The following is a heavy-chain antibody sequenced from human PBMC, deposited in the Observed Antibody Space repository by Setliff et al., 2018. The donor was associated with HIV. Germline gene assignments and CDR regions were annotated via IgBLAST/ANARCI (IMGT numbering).Heavy chain of an antibody. V-gene: IGHV1-2*02. Sequence: GASVKVSCKASGDNIFNHAVTWVRQAPGQGLDWMGRINPYNGNTNYAQKFQGRVTMTRDTSISTAYMELSRLRSDDTAVYYCARGVRATAYYYYYMDVWGKGTTVTVSS. CDR1: GDNIFNHA. CDR2: INPYNGNT. J-gene: IGHJ6*03. CDR3: ARGVRATAYYYYYMDV. D-gene: IGHD2-21*02.